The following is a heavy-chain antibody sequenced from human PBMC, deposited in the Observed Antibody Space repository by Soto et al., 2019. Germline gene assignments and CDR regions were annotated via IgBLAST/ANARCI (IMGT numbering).Heavy chain of an antibody. Sequence: QVQLVESGGGVVQPGRSLRLSCAASGFTFSSYAMHWVRQAPGKGLEWVAVISYDGSNKYYADSVKGRFTISRDNSKKXXYLQMNSLRAEDTAVYYCARDYYRFNSGYGFSMDVWGQGTTVTVSS. CDR1: GFTFSSYA. CDR2: ISYDGSNK. J-gene: IGHJ6*02. CDR3: ARDYYRFNSGYGFSMDV. D-gene: IGHD5-12*01. V-gene: IGHV3-30-3*01.